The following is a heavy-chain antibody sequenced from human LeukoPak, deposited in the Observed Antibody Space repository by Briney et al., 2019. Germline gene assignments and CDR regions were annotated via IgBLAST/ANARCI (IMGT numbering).Heavy chain of an antibody. CDR2: ISGSGGST. D-gene: IGHD3-22*01. Sequence: PGGSLRLSCAASGFTFSSYAMSWVRQAPGKGLEWVLAISGSGGSTYYADSVKGRFTISRDNSKNTLYLQMNSLRAEDTAVYYCAKGLWDSSGYQPEYFQHWGQGTLVTVSS. J-gene: IGHJ1*01. CDR1: GFTFSSYA. CDR3: AKGLWDSSGYQPEYFQH. V-gene: IGHV3-23*01.